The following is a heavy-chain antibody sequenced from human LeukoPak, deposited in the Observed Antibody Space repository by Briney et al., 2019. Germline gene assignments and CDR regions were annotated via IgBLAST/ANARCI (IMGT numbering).Heavy chain of an antibody. CDR3: ATFHGSGSRYFAY. J-gene: IGHJ4*02. CDR2: ISHSAIT. D-gene: IGHD3-10*01. CDR1: GYSISSGYY. V-gene: IGHV4-38-2*01. Sequence: SETLSLTCAVSGYSISSGYYWGWIRQPPRRGLEWIGSISHSAITYHNPSLKSRVTISIDTSKNQFSLKLSSVTAADTAVYYCATFHGSGSRYFAYWGQGALVTVSS.